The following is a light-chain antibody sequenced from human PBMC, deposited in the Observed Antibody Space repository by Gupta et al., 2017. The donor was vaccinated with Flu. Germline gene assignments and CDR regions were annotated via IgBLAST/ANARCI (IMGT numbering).Light chain of an antibody. J-gene: IGLJ3*02. CDR1: SGHSSYA. Sequence: HLVFPHPPSPSAPRGPSVSSTSTLSSGHSSYAIAWHQQQPEKGPRYLMKLNSDGSHSKGDGIPDRFSGSSSGAERYPTISSLQSEDEADYYCQTWGTGIRVFGGGTKLTVL. V-gene: IGLV4-69*01. CDR2: LNSDGSH. CDR3: QTWGTGIRV.